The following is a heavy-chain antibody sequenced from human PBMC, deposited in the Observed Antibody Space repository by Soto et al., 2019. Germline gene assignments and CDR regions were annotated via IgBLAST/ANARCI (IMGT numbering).Heavy chain of an antibody. CDR3: ARSAGSAFDI. J-gene: IGHJ3*02. Sequence: SETLSLTCTVSGGSISSYYWSWIRQPPGKGLEWIGYIYYSGSTNYNPSLKSRATISVDTSKNQFSLKLSSVTAADTAVYYCARSAGSAFDIWGQGTMVTVSS. D-gene: IGHD6-13*01. CDR1: GGSISSYY. CDR2: IYYSGST. V-gene: IGHV4-59*01.